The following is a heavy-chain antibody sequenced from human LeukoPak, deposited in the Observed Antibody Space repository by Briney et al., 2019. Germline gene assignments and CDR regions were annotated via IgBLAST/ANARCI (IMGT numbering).Heavy chain of an antibody. CDR1: GDSISSNTCY. D-gene: IGHD1-14*01. CDR2: ICSSGST. CDR3: AKDRGNHVTDY. Sequence: SETLSLTCSVSGDSISSNTCYWGWIRQPPGKGLEWIGTICSSGSTYYNPSLKSRVTISVDTSKNQFSLRLTSVTAADTAIYYCAKDRGNHVTDYWGQGTLVTVSS. V-gene: IGHV4-39*07. J-gene: IGHJ4*02.